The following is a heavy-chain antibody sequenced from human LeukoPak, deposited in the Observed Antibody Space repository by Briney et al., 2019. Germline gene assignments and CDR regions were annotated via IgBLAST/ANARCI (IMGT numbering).Heavy chain of an antibody. CDR3: ARGGTVMPIDH. CDR2: INPNSGGT. CDR1: GYTLTGYY. V-gene: IGHV1-2*02. J-gene: IGHJ4*02. Sequence: ASVKVSCKASGYTLTGYYLHWVRQAPGQGLEWMGWINPNSGGTKYTQKLQGRVTMTRDASISTAYMELSRLTSDDTPVYYCARGGTVMPIDHWGQGTLVTVSS. D-gene: IGHD2-8*02.